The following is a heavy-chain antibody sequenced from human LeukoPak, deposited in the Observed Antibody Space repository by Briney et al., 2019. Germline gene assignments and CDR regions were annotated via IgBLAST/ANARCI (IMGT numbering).Heavy chain of an antibody. J-gene: IGHJ1*01. CDR2: IIPIFGTA. CDR3: AREGTGSSLSEYFQH. D-gene: IGHD3-10*01. V-gene: IGHV1-69*06. CDR1: GGTFSSYA. Sequence: SVKVSCKASGGTFSSYAISWVRQAPGQGLEWMGGIIPIFGTANYAQKFQGRVTITADKSTSTAYMELSSLRSEDTAVYYCAREGTGSSLSEYFQHWSQGTLVTVSS.